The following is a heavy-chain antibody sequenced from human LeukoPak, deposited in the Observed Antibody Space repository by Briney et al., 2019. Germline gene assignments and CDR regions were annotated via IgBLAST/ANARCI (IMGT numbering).Heavy chain of an antibody. CDR3: AKGGIVVVPAAIKGHYYMDV. Sequence: GGSLRLSCAASGFAFSSYAMSWVRQAPGKGLEWVSAISGSGGSTYYADSVKGRFTISRDNSKNTLYLQMNSLRAEDTAVYYCAKGGIVVVPAAIKGHYYMDVWGKGTTVTVSS. V-gene: IGHV3-23*01. J-gene: IGHJ6*03. CDR2: ISGSGGST. D-gene: IGHD2-2*02. CDR1: GFAFSSYA.